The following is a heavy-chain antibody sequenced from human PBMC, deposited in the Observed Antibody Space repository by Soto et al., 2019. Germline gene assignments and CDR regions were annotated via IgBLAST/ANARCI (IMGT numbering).Heavy chain of an antibody. D-gene: IGHD1-26*01. Sequence: EVQLVESGGGLVKPGGSLRLSCAASGFTFSNAWMNWVRQAPGKGLEWVGRIKSKTDGGTTDYAAPVKGRFTISRDDSKNTLYLKMNSLKTEDTAVYYCTTGPPPYYEYYYGMDVWGQGTTVTVSS. CDR2: IKSKTDGGTT. CDR3: TTGPPPYYEYYYGMDV. J-gene: IGHJ6*02. V-gene: IGHV3-15*07. CDR1: GFTFSNAW.